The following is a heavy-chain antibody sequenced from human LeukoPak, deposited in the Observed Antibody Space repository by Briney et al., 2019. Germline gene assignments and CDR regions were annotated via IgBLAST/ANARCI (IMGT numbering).Heavy chain of an antibody. Sequence: GGSLRLSCAASGFPFSSYDMNWVRQAPGKGLEWVSYISNSGKTIYYADSVKGRFTISRDNAKNSLYLQMNSLRAEDTAVYYCASRPNRYTGAWDYWGQGTLVTVSS. J-gene: IGHJ4*02. CDR3: ASRPNRYTGAWDY. CDR1: GFPFSSYD. V-gene: IGHV3-48*03. CDR2: ISNSGKTI. D-gene: IGHD5-18*01.